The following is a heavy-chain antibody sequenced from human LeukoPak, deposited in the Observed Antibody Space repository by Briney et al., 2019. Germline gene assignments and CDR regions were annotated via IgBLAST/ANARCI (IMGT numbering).Heavy chain of an antibody. CDR1: GGFIGTYY. CDR2: IYTSGST. V-gene: IGHV4-4*07. D-gene: IGHD5-18*01. CDR3: ARGQLATAMGRDYFDY. Sequence: SETLSLSCTVSGGFIGTYYWSWIRQPAGKGLEWIGRIYTSGSTNYNPSLKSRVSMAVDTSKNQFSLKLTSVTAADTAVYYCARGQLATAMGRDYFDYWGQGTVVTVSS. J-gene: IGHJ4*02.